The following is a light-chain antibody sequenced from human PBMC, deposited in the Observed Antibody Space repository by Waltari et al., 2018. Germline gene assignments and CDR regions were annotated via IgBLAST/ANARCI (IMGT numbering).Light chain of an antibody. Sequence: QSALTQPASVSGSPGQSLTISCPGPSSDVGGYNYASWYQQHPGKAPKLMIYEVSNRPSGVSNRFSGSKSGNTASLTISGLQAEDEADYYCSSYTSSSTSYVFGTGTKVTVL. CDR3: SSYTSSSTSYV. J-gene: IGLJ1*01. CDR2: EVS. V-gene: IGLV2-14*01. CDR1: SSDVGGYNY.